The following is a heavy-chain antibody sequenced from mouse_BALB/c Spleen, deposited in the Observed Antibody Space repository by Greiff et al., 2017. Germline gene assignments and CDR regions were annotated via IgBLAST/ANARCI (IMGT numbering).Heavy chain of an antibody. Sequence: EVQLQESGTVLARPGASVKMSCKASGYTFTSYWMHWVKQRPGQGLEWIGAIYPGNSDTSYNQKFKGKAKLTAVTSTSTAYMELSSLTNEDSAVYYCTRSHYGSTLFDYWGQGTTLTVSS. CDR3: TRSHYGSTLFDY. J-gene: IGHJ2*01. CDR1: GYTFTSYW. V-gene: IGHV1-5*01. D-gene: IGHD1-1*01. CDR2: IYPGNSDT.